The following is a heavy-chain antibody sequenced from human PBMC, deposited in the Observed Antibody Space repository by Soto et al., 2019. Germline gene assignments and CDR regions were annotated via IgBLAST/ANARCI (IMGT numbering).Heavy chain of an antibody. CDR1: GFTFSNAW. Sequence: GSLRLSCAASGFTFSNAWMSWVRQAPGKGLEWVGRIKSKTDGGTTDYAAPVKGRFTISRDDSKNTLYLQMNSLKTEDTAVYYCTTDCSGGSCYSEGYYYYGMDVWGQGTTVTVSS. CDR2: IKSKTDGGTT. D-gene: IGHD2-15*01. J-gene: IGHJ6*02. CDR3: TTDCSGGSCYSEGYYYYGMDV. V-gene: IGHV3-15*01.